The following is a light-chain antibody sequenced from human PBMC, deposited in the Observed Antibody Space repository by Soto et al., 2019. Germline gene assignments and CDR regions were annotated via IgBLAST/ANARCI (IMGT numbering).Light chain of an antibody. CDR2: AAS. V-gene: IGKV1-39*01. CDR3: QQSYSTLFT. CDR1: QSISSY. J-gene: IGKJ3*01. Sequence: DIQMTQSPSCLSASVGDGVTITCRASQSISSYLNWYQQKPGKAPKLLIYAASYLQSGVPSRFSGSGSGTDFTLTISSLQPEDFATYYCQQSYSTLFTFGPGTKVDIK.